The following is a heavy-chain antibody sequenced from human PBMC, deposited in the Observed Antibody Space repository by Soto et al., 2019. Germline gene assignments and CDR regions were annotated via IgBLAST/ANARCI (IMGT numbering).Heavy chain of an antibody. Sequence: APGKGLEWVAVISFDGTFKYYVDSVKGRFTISRDNSKNSLHLQMNSLRVEDTAVYYCARGASDSSGYYPASLTNYYYYGMDVWGQGTTVTVSS. J-gene: IGHJ6*02. CDR3: ARGASDSSGYYPASLTNYYYYGMDV. D-gene: IGHD3-22*01. CDR2: ISFDGTFK. V-gene: IGHV3-30*03.